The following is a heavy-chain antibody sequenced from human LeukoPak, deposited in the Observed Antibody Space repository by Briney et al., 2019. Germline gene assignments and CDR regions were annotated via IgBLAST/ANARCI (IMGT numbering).Heavy chain of an antibody. CDR2: IWNDGGTQ. CDR3: ARHREDFRYYFDY. J-gene: IGHJ4*02. Sequence: PGRSLRLSCAASGFTFSSYGMHWVRQAPGKGLEWVALIWNDGGTQYYPDSVGGRFTISRNNSKSTLYLQMNSMRAEDTAVYYCARHREDFRYYFDYWGQGTLVTVSS. CDR1: GFTFSSYG. V-gene: IGHV3-33*01. D-gene: IGHD5-24*01.